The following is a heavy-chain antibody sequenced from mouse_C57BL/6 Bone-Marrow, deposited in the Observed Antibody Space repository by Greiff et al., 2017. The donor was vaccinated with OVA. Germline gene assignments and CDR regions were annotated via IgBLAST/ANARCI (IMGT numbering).Heavy chain of an antibody. CDR2: ITHSGET. CDR3: AGDSGTGYAMDY. Sequence: VQGVESGPGLVKPSQSLFLTCSITGFPITSGYYWIWIRQSPGKPLEWMGYITHSGETFYNPSLQSPISITRETSKNQFFLQLNSVTTEDTAMYYCAGDSGTGYAMDYWGQGTSVTVSS. V-gene: IGHV12-3*01. J-gene: IGHJ4*01. CDR1: GFPITSGYY. D-gene: IGHD3-3*01.